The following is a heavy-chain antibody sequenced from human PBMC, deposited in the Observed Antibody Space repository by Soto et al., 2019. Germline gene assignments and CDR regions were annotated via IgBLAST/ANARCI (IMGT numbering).Heavy chain of an antibody. J-gene: IGHJ4*02. D-gene: IGHD1-1*01. CDR1: GFTFSTYA. Sequence: EVQLLESGGKLVQPGGSLTLSCAATGFTFSTYAMACVRQAPGKGLEWVSGVSASGLNTDYADPVKGRFYISRAKSKNTVSLHINSLRAEDTALYYCAKDLPRRTSGSSFDYWGQGTPVTVSS. V-gene: IGHV3-23*01. CDR2: VSASGLNT. CDR3: AKDLPRRTSGSSFDY.